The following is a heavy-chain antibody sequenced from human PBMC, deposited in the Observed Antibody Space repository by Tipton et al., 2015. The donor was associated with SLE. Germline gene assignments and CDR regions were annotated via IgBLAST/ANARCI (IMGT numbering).Heavy chain of an antibody. J-gene: IGHJ5*02. Sequence: TLSLTCTVSGGSISSSSYYWTWIRQHPGKGLEWIGYISHSGRPYYNPSLKSRVTLSVDTSNNQFSLNLTSLTAADTAIYYCAREADKSGHNWFDPWGQGTLVTVSS. CDR2: ISHSGRP. V-gene: IGHV4-31*03. CDR3: AREADKSGHNWFDP. CDR1: GGSISSSSYY. D-gene: IGHD2-15*01.